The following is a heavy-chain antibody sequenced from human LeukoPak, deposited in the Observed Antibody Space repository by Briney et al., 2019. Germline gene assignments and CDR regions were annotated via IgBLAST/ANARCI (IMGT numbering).Heavy chain of an antibody. D-gene: IGHD3-10*02. CDR1: GFTFSSYE. CDR2: ISSGSTI. J-gene: IGHJ6*04. Sequence: GGSLRLSCAASGFTFSSYEMNWVRQAPGKGLEWVSYISSGSTIYYADCVTGRFTISRDNAKNSLYLQMNSLRAEDTAVYYCAELGITMIGGVWGKGTTVTISS. V-gene: IGHV3-48*03. CDR3: AELGITMIGGV.